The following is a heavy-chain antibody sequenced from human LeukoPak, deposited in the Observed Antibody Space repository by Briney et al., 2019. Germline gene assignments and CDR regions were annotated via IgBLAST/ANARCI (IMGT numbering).Heavy chain of an antibody. CDR1: GYSFTSYW. D-gene: IGHD2-15*01. CDR3: ARTRMDGYCSGGSCWDAFDI. J-gene: IGHJ3*02. V-gene: IGHV5-51*01. Sequence: GESLKISCKGSGYSFTSYWIAWVRRMPGKGLEWMGIIYPGDSDTRYSPSFQGQVTISVDKSISTAYLQWSSLKASDTAMYYCARTRMDGYCSGGSCWDAFDIWGQGTMVTVSS. CDR2: IYPGDSDT.